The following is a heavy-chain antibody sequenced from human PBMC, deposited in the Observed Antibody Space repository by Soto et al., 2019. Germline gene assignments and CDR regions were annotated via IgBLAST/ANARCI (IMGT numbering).Heavy chain of an antibody. V-gene: IGHV4-31*03. D-gene: IGHD1-26*01. CDR3: ARDGDGEWELNYFDY. Sequence: QVQLQESGPGLVKPSQTLSLTCTVSGGSISSGGYYWTWIRQHPGKGLEWIGYIYFSGTTYYNPSLKSRLTISVDTSKNQFSLKLSSVTAADTAVYYCARDGDGEWELNYFDYWGQGTLFTVSS. J-gene: IGHJ4*02. CDR1: GGSISSGGYY. CDR2: IYFSGTT.